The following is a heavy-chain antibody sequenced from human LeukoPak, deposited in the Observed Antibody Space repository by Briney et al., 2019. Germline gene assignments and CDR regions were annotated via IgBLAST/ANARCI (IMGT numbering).Heavy chain of an antibody. CDR1: GGSISSSNW. D-gene: IGHD1-26*01. CDR2: IYHSGNT. V-gene: IGHV4-4*02. J-gene: IGHJ4*02. Sequence: SGTLSLTCAVSGGSISSSNWWSWVRQSPGKGLEWIGEIYHSGNTNYNPSVKSRVAISLDKASNQFSLRLTSVTAADTAMYFCAREEMPGKFDYWGQGILVTVSS. CDR3: AREEMPGKFDY.